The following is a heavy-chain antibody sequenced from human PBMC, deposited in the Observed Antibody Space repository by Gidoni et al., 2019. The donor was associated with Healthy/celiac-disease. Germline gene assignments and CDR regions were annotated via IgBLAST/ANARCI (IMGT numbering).Heavy chain of an antibody. CDR3: ARLRITMIERWFDP. J-gene: IGHJ5*02. Sequence: QVQLVQSGAEVKKPGSSVKVSCKASGGTFRSYAISWVRQAPGQGLEWMGGIIPSFGTANYAQKFQGRVTITADKSTSTAYMELSSLRSEDTAVYYCARLRITMIERWFDPWGQGTLVTVSS. CDR2: IIPSFGTA. V-gene: IGHV1-69*06. CDR1: GGTFRSYA. D-gene: IGHD3-22*01.